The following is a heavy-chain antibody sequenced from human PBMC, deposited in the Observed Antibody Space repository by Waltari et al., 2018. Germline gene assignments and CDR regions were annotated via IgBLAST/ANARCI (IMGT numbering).Heavy chain of an antibody. CDR1: GGSISGFY. J-gene: IGHJ5*02. D-gene: IGHD2-21*02. V-gene: IGHV4-59*01. CDR3: ARGCGGDWEWVDP. Sequence: VHLQESGPSLLTPSETLCLLCTVSGGSISGFYWGWVRQHQGKGLDWIGYIYYTGSTNFNPSLKSRVTMSVDTSMNQFSLKLSSVTAADTAFDYCARGCGGDWEWVDPWGQGTLVTVSS. CDR2: IYYTGST.